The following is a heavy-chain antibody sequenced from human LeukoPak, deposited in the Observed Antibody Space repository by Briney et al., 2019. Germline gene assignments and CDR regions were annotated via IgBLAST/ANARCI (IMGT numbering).Heavy chain of an antibody. CDR2: IYLYGTT. CDR3: ARQKWEQQGRDYYFNGLDV. D-gene: IGHD1/OR15-1a*01. Sequence: SETLSLTCAVSGGSISSGYWWSWVRQPPVQGLEWIGEIYLYGTTNYNPSFTSRVTMSVDRSRNQFSLKLTSVTAADTAVYYCARQKWEQQGRDYYFNGLDVWGPGTTVIVSS. V-gene: IGHV4-4*02. J-gene: IGHJ6*02. CDR1: GGSISSGYW.